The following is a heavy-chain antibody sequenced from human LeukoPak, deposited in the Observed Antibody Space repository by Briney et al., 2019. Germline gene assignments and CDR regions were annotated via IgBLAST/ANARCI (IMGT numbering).Heavy chain of an antibody. D-gene: IGHD4-23*01. CDR3: LYGGNSGDWVY. CDR2: IYYSGST. J-gene: IGHJ4*02. V-gene: IGHV4-59*12. Sequence: PSETLSLTCTVSGGSISSYYWSWIRQPPGKGLEWIGYIYYSGSTNYNPSLKSRVTMSVDKSKNQFSLKLNSVTAADTAVYYCLYGGNSGDWVYWGQGTLVTVSS. CDR1: GGSISSYY.